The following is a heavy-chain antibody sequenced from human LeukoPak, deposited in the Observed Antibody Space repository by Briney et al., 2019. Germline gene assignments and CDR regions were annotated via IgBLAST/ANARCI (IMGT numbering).Heavy chain of an antibody. CDR2: ISSSGSTI. J-gene: IGHJ3*02. D-gene: IGHD3-9*01. CDR1: GFTFSSYE. Sequence: PGGSLRLSCAASGFTFSSYEMNWVRQAPGKGLEWVSYISSSGSTIYYADSVKGRFTISRDNAKNSLYLQMNSLRAEDTAVYYCARRELRYFGWLRAFDIWGQGTMVTVSS. CDR3: ARRELRYFGWLRAFDI. V-gene: IGHV3-48*03.